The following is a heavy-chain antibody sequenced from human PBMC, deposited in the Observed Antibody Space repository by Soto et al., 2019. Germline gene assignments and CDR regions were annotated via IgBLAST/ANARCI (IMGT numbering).Heavy chain of an antibody. J-gene: IGHJ5*02. V-gene: IGHV4-59*02. Sequence: SETLSLTCTVSGGSVSTGGWSWIRQPPGKGLEWIGFMYYSGSFNYNPSLTSRVTISVDTSKNQFSLKVTSVTADDSAVFFWPRSSYDISGWAVDPWGKGTPVTAS. CDR2: MYYSGSF. CDR3: PRSSYDISGWAVDP. CDR1: GGSVSTGG. D-gene: IGHD3-22*01.